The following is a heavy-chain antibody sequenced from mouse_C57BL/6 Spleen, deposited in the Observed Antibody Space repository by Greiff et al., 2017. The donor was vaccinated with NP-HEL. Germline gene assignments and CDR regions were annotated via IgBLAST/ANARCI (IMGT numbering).Heavy chain of an antibody. CDR3: AIFPYGNYEGDY. J-gene: IGHJ4*01. D-gene: IGHD2-10*02. CDR1: GYTFTSYW. CDR2: IHPNSGST. Sequence: QVQLQQPGAELVKPGASVKLSCKASGYTFTSYWMHWVKQRPGQGLEWIGMIHPNSGSTNYNEKFKSKATLTVDKSSSTAYMQLSSLTSEDSAVYYCAIFPYGNYEGDYWGQGTSVTVSS. V-gene: IGHV1-64*01.